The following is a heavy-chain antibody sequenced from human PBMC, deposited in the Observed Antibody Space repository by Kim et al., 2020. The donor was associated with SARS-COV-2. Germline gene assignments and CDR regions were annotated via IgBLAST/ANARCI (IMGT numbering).Heavy chain of an antibody. V-gene: IGHV3-30-3*01. J-gene: IGHJ6*03. CDR2: ISYDGSNK. CDR3: ARGEHYYYYMDV. Sequence: GGSLRLSCAASGFTFSSYAMHWVRQAPGKGLEWVAVISYDGSNKYYADSVKGRFTISRDNSKNTLYLQMNSLRAEDTAVYYCARGEHYYYYMDVWGKGTTVTVSS. CDR1: GFTFSSYA.